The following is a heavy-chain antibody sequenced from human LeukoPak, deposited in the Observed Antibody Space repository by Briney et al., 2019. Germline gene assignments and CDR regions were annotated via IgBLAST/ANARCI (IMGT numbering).Heavy chain of an antibody. D-gene: IGHD3-22*01. V-gene: IGHV1-2*06. Sequence: ASVKVSCKASGYTFIDYYMHRVRQAPGQGLEWMGQINPNSAGTNYAQEFQGRVTMTRDTSISTAYMELSRLRSDDTAVYYCARESDSSGYPDYWGQGTLVTVSS. J-gene: IGHJ4*02. CDR2: INPNSAGT. CDR3: ARESDSSGYPDY. CDR1: GYTFIDYY.